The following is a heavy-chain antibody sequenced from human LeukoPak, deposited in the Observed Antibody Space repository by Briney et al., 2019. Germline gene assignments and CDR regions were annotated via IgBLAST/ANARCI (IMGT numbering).Heavy chain of an antibody. V-gene: IGHV3-23*01. CDR1: GFTFISYA. Sequence: GGSLRLSCAASGFTFISYAMSWVRQAPGKGLEWVSAISGSGGSTYYADSVKGRFTISRDNSKNTLYLQMNSLRAEDTAVYYCAKRILYSGSYLEDYWGQGTLVTVSS. CDR2: ISGSGGST. J-gene: IGHJ4*02. CDR3: AKRILYSGSYLEDY. D-gene: IGHD1-26*01.